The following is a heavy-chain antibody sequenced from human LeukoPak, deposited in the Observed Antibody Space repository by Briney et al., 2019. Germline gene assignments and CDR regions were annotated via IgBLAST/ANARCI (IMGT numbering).Heavy chain of an antibody. J-gene: IGHJ3*02. D-gene: IGHD5-18*01. CDR1: GFTFDDYA. CDR2: ISGDGGST. Sequence: GGSLRLSCAASGFTFDDYAMHWVRQAPGKGLEWVSLISGDGGSTYYADSEKGRFTISRDNSKNSLYLQMNSLRTEDTALYYCAKSSFAVTSDAFDIWGQGTMVTVSS. CDR3: AKSSFAVTSDAFDI. V-gene: IGHV3-43*02.